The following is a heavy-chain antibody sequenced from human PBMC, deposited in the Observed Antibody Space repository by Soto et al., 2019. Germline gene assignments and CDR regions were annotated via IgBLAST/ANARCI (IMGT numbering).Heavy chain of an antibody. CDR3: ARTSPHVLRYFDWLLDAYYFDY. CDR1: GGSISSSNW. CDR2: IYHSGST. V-gene: IGHV4-4*02. J-gene: IGHJ4*02. D-gene: IGHD3-9*01. Sequence: SETLSLTCAVSGGSISSSNWWRWVRQPPGKGLEWIGEIYHSGSTNYNPSLKSRVTISVDKSKNQFSLKLSSVTAADTAVYYCARTSPHVLRYFDWLLDAYYFDYWGQGTLVTVSS.